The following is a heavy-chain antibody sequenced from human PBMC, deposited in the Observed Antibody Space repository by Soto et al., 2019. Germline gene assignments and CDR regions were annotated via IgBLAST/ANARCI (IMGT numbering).Heavy chain of an antibody. CDR2: INHSGSS. J-gene: IGHJ6*02. Sequence: SETLSLTCAVSGGSITNTNGLTWVRQPPGKGLEWIGEINHSGSSNYNPSLKSRVPISIDKPKNQFSLKLISVTAAATAVYYCALGTGYYYHYGIDVWGQGTTVTVSS. CDR1: GGSITNTNG. CDR3: ALGTGYYYHYGIDV. D-gene: IGHD1-1*01. V-gene: IGHV4-4*02.